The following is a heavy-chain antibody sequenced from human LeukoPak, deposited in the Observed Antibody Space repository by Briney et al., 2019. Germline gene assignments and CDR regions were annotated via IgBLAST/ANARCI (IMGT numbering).Heavy chain of an antibody. D-gene: IGHD2-2*01. J-gene: IGHJ4*02. CDR1: GYSFTSYW. Sequence: GESLKISCKGSGYSFTSYWIGWVRQMPGKGLEWMGIIYPGDSDTRYSPSFQGQVTISADKSISTAYLQWSSLKASDTAMYYCARLGCSSTSCYWAIHYPGVILGYFDHWGQGTLVTVFS. CDR3: ARLGCSSTSCYWAIHYPGVILGYFDH. V-gene: IGHV5-51*01. CDR2: IYPGDSDT.